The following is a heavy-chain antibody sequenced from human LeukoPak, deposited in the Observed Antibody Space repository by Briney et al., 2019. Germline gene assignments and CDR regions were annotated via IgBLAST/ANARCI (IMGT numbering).Heavy chain of an antibody. CDR2: ISASGVMT. CDR3: AKDRSIGTYYTFDH. V-gene: IGHV3-23*01. CDR1: GFTFSSYE. D-gene: IGHD1-26*01. J-gene: IGHJ4*02. Sequence: GGSLRLSCAASGFTFSSYEMNWVRQAPGKGLEWVSSISASGVMTYYADSVKGRFTVSRDNSKNSLYLQMSSLTAADTAVYYCAKDRSIGTYYTFDHWGQGTLVTVSS.